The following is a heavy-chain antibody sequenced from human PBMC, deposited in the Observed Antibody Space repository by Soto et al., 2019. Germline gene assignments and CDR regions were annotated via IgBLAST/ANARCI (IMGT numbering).Heavy chain of an antibody. CDR3: ASGIDP. CDR2: IKPDGSET. Sequence: EAQLVESGGDLVQPGGSLRLSCGASGFMFSDSWMNWVRQAPGKGLEWVANIKPDGSETAYVDSVKGRFTISRDNAKKFLYLQMNSLRVDDTAVYYCASGIDPWGQGTLVTVSS. CDR1: GFMFSDSW. J-gene: IGHJ5*02. V-gene: IGHV3-7*05.